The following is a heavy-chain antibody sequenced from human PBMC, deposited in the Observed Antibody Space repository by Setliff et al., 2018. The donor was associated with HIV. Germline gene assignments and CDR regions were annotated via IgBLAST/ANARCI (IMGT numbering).Heavy chain of an antibody. CDR1: GFTFSSYW. CDR3: ARGRTMVRGVISYYYYYMDV. D-gene: IGHD3-10*01. CDR2: INSDGRST. J-gene: IGHJ6*03. Sequence: LRLSCAASGFTFSSYWMHWVRQAPGRGLVWVSRINSDGRSTSYADSVKGRFTISRDNAKNTLYLQMNSLRAEDTAVYYCARGRTMVRGVISYYYYYMDVWGKGTTVTVSS. V-gene: IGHV3-74*01.